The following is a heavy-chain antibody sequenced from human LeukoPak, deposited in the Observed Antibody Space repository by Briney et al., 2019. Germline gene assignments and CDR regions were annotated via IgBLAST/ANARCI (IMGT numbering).Heavy chain of an antibody. V-gene: IGHV3-23*01. CDR3: ANGGDVIVAVATLDH. J-gene: IGHJ4*02. CDR1: GFTFSSYA. D-gene: IGHD2-2*01. Sequence: GGSLRLSCAASGFTFSSYAMSWVHLAPGKGLEWVSGISGSGSSTYYADSVKGRFTISRDNSKNTLYLQMNSLRAEVTAIYYCANGGDVIVAVATLDHWGQGTRVTVSS. CDR2: ISGSGSST.